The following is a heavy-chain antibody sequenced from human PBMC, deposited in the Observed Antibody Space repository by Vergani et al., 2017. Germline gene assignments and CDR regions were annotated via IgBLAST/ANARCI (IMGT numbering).Heavy chain of an antibody. J-gene: IGHJ5*02. D-gene: IGHD4-11*01. V-gene: IGHV1-69*06. CDR2: IIPIFGTA. Sequence: QVQLVQSGAEVKKPGSSVKVSCKASGGTFSSYAISWVRQAPGQGLEWMGGIIPIFGTANYAQKLQGRVTMTTDTSTSTAYMELRSLRSDDTAVYYCARGSTVTTWFDPWGQGTLVTVSS. CDR1: GGTFSSYA. CDR3: ARGSTVTTWFDP.